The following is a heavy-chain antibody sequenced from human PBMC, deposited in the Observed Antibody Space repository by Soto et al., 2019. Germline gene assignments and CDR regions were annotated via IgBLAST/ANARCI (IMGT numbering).Heavy chain of an antibody. CDR2: IGIGSSTT. V-gene: IGHV3-48*01. D-gene: IGHD3-10*02. CDR3: ARDHFFFQAEDGIRDVRSVSEFLLNRSSDL. J-gene: IGHJ2*01. Sequence: PVKGLEWVSYIGIGSSTTYYADSVKGRFNISRDNAKNSLYLQMNSLRAYDTAVYYCARDHFFFQAEDGIRDVRSVSEFLLNRSSDL.